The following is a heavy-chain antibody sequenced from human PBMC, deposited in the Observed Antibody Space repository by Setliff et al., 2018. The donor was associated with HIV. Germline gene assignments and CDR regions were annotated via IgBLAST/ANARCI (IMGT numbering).Heavy chain of an antibody. J-gene: IGHJ6*03. V-gene: IGHV3-30*07. D-gene: IGHD3-9*01. CDR1: GFIFSTYA. CDR2: ISYDGSNK. Sequence: GGSLRLSCAASGFIFSTYAMHWVRQAPGKGLEWVAVISYDGSNKYYADSVKGRFTISRDNSKNTVYLQMNSLRAEDTAVYYCVRTYYDILPGYGGFYYMDVWGKGTTVTVSS. CDR3: VRTYYDILPGYGGFYYMDV.